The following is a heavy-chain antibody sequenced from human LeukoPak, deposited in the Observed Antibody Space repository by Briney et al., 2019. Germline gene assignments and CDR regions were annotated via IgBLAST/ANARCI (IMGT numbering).Heavy chain of an antibody. D-gene: IGHD3-10*01. V-gene: IGHV5-51*01. CDR1: GYRFTTYW. CDR2: IYPGDSDT. Sequence: GESLKISCKGSGYRFTTYWIGGVRQPPGKGLEWMGIIYPGDSDTRYSPSFQGQVTISADKSISTAYLQWSSLKASDTAIYYCARHSYYGTGSYFEFWGQGILVTVSS. J-gene: IGHJ4*02. CDR3: ARHSYYGTGSYFEF.